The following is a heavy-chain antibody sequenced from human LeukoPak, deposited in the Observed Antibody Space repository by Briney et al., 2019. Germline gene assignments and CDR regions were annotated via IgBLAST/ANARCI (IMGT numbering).Heavy chain of an antibody. J-gene: IGHJ6*03. V-gene: IGHV3-23*01. Sequence: GGSLRLSCAASGFTFSSYAMSWVRQAPGKGLEWVSAISGGSADYADSVKGRFSISIDNSKNTLYLQMNRLRAGDTAVYYCAKDRSSRYDFWSGSFSHYYYYYMDVWGKGTTVTVSS. D-gene: IGHD3-3*01. CDR3: AKDRSSRYDFWSGSFSHYYYYYMDV. CDR2: ISGGSA. CDR1: GFTFSSYA.